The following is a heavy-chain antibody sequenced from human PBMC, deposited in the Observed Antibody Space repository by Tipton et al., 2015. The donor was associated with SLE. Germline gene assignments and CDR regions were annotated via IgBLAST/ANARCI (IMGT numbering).Heavy chain of an antibody. J-gene: IGHJ3*01. D-gene: IGHD3-3*01. Sequence: TLSLTCTVSGGSISSYCWNWFRQPSGKELEWIGYIYHTGSTNYNPSLRSRVAISVDTSKNQFSLILNSLTGADTAVYYCARGIATGAIFGVVPLFWGQGRMVSVSS. CDR3: ARGIATGAIFGVVPLF. CDR1: GGSISSYC. V-gene: IGHV4-59*12. CDR2: IYHTGST.